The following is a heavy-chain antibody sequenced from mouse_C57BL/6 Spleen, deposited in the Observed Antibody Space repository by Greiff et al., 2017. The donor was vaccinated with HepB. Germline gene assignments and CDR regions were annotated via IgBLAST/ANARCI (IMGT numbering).Heavy chain of an antibody. J-gene: IGHJ2*01. CDR3: ATYTWYCDY. CDR2: IYPGSGRT. V-gene: IGHV1-55*01. CDR1: GFTFTSYW. Sequence: VQLQQPGAELVKPGASVKMSCKASGFTFTSYWIPWVKQRPGQGLEWIGEIYPGSGRTNYNEKFKSKATLTVDTSSSTAHIQLSSLTAEDSAVYYCATYTWYCDYWGKGTTLTVSS.